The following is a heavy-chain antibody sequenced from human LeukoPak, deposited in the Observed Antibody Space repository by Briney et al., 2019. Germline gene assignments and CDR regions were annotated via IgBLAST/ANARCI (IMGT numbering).Heavy chain of an antibody. D-gene: IGHD2-2*01. J-gene: IGHJ4*02. CDR2: MNPNRGNT. CDR1: GYTFTTYD. CDR3: ARRRDLGTRISDY. Sequence: ASVKVSCKTSGYTFTTYDINWVRQATGQGLEWMGWMNPNRGNTGYAQKFQGRVTMTRNTSISTAYMELSSLRSEDTAVYYCARRRDLGTRISDYWGQGTLVTVSS. V-gene: IGHV1-8*01.